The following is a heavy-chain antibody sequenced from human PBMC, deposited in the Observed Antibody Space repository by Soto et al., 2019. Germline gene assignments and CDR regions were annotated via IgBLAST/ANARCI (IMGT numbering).Heavy chain of an antibody. CDR1: GGSFSGYY. Sequence: QVQLQQWGAGLLKPSETLSLTCAVYGGSFSGYYWSWIRQPPGKGLEWIGEINHSGSTNYNPSLKSRVTRSVDTSKNQFSMKLSSVTAADTAVYYCARRRYSSYSSSIGYWGQGTLVTVSS. V-gene: IGHV4-34*01. D-gene: IGHD6-6*01. J-gene: IGHJ4*02. CDR3: ARRRYSSYSSSIGY. CDR2: INHSGST.